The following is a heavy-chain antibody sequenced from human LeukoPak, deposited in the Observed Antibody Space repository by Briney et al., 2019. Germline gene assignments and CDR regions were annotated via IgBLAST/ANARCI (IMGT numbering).Heavy chain of an antibody. V-gene: IGHV3-23*01. J-gene: IGHJ4*02. CDR1: GFTFSTYA. CDR3: AKRPDCSTTNCFRFEY. D-gene: IGHD2-2*01. Sequence: GGSLRLSCAASGFTFSTYAMSWVRQAPGQGLEGVSSINGDGGSTYYAEYVKGRFTVSRDNSKNTLYLQMDSLRAEDTAVYYCAKRPDCSTTNCFRFEYWGQGTLVTVSS. CDR2: INGDGGST.